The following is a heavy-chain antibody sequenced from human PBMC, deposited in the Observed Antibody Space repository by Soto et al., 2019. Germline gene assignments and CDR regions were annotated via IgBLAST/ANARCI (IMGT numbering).Heavy chain of an antibody. Sequence: LRLSCAASGFTFSSYAISWVRQAPWKGLEWVSAISGSGGSTYYADSVKGRFTISRDNSKNTLYLQMNSLRAEDTAVYYCLIKLAVAWGDVRNNWFDPWGQGTLVTVSS. J-gene: IGHJ5*02. V-gene: IGHV3-23*01. D-gene: IGHD6-19*01. CDR3: LIKLAVAWGDVRNNWFDP. CDR1: GFTFSSYA. CDR2: ISGSGGST.